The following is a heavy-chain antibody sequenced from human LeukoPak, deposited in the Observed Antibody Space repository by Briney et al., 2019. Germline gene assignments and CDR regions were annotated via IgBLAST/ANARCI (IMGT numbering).Heavy chain of an antibody. J-gene: IGHJ4*02. CDR1: GGSFSGYY. CDR3: ARQGSWSRGGDY. CDR2: INHSGST. V-gene: IGHV4-34*01. D-gene: IGHD6-13*01. Sequence: PSETLSLTCAVYGGSFSGYYWSWIRQPPGKGLEWIGEINHSGSTNYNPSLKSRVTISVDTSKNQFSLKLSSVTAADTAVYYCARQGSWSRGGDYWGQGTLVTVSS.